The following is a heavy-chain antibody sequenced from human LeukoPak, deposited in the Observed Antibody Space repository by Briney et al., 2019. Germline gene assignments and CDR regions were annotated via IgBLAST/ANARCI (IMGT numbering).Heavy chain of an antibody. CDR3: ARDSPTNWSFDY. CDR1: GDSVSSDTAA. V-gene: IGHV6-1*01. CDR2: TYYRSQWGY. Sequence: SQTLSLTCAISGDSVSSDTAAWNWIRQSPSRGLEWLGRTYYRSQWGYDFADFVKNRIIIHPDTSKNQFSLQLNSVTPEDTAVYYCARDSPTNWSFDYWGQGTLVTVSS. D-gene: IGHD1-1*01. J-gene: IGHJ4*02.